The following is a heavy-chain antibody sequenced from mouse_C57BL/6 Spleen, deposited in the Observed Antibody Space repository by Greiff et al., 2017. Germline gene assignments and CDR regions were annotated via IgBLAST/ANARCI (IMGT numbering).Heavy chain of an antibody. J-gene: IGHJ2*01. CDR2: INPSNGGT. Sequence: QVQLQQPGTELVKPGASVKLSCKASGYTFTSYWMHWVKQRPGQGLEWIGNINPSNGGTNYNEKFKSKATLTVDKSSSTDYMQLSSLTSEGSAVYYCARRENWDGGVDYWGQGTTLTVSS. D-gene: IGHD4-1*01. CDR3: ARRENWDGGVDY. V-gene: IGHV1-53*01. CDR1: GYTFTSYW.